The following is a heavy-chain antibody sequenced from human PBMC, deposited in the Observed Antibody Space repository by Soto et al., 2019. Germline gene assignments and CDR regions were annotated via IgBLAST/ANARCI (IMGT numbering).Heavy chain of an antibody. J-gene: IGHJ4*02. Sequence: SETLSLTCAVYGGSFSGYYWSWIRQSPGKGLEWIGEINHGGSSNYNPSLKSRVTISVDTPKNQFSLKLSSVTAADTAVYYCARGITKKAVQPDAPDKYYFDSWGRGTLVTVSS. CDR3: ARGITKKAVQPDAPDKYYFDS. CDR2: INHGGSS. D-gene: IGHD3-22*01. CDR1: GGSFSGYY. V-gene: IGHV4-34*01.